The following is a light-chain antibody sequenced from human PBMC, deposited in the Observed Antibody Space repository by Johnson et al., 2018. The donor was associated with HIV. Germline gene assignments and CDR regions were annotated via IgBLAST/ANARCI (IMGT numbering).Light chain of an antibody. CDR1: SSNVGSNY. V-gene: IGLV1-51*02. CDR3: GTGDSSLSAYV. J-gene: IGLJ1*01. Sequence: QSVLTQPPSVSAAPGQKVTISCSGSSSNVGSNYISWYRQLPGTAPKLLIYENNKRPSGIPDRFSGSKSGTSATLGITGLQTGAEADYYCGTGDSSLSAYVCGTGTKVTVL. CDR2: ENN.